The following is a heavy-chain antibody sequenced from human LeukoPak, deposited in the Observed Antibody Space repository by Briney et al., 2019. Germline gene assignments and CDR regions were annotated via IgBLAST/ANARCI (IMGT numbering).Heavy chain of an antibody. CDR2: INTDGSST. V-gene: IGHV3-74*01. Sequence: WGSLRLYCSASGFNFSSYRMHWLGQAPGKGLVWVSRINTDGSSTSYADSVKGRFTISRDNAKNTLYLQMNSLRAEDTAVYYCARGDYDLWSIPSQNDYCGQGILVTVSS. D-gene: IGHD3-3*01. CDR1: GFNFSSYR. CDR3: ARGDYDLWSIPSQNDY. J-gene: IGHJ4*02.